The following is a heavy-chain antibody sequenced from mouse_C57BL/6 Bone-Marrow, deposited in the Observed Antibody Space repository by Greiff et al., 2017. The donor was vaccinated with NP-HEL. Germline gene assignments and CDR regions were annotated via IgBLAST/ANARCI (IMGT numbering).Heavy chain of an antibody. J-gene: IGHJ1*03. D-gene: IGHD1-1*01. Sequence: VQLQQPGAELVKPGASVKMSCKASGYTFTSYWITWVKQRPGQGLEWIGDIYPGSGSTNYNEKFKSKATLTVDTSSSTAYMQLSSLTSEDSAVYYCAFYYYGRHWYFDVWDTGTTVTVSS. CDR1: GYTFTSYW. CDR3: AFYYYGRHWYFDV. CDR2: IYPGSGST. V-gene: IGHV1-55*01.